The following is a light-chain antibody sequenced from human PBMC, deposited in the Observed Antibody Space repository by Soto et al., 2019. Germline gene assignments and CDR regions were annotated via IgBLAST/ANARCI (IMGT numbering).Light chain of an antibody. Sequence: EIVLTQSPGTLSLSPGERGTLSCRASQSVSGSYLAWYQHKPGQAPRLLIYAASSRATDIPDRFSGSGSGTDFTLTISRLEPEDFAVYYCLLYVNSRYTFGPGTTVDIK. CDR3: LLYVNSRYT. CDR2: AAS. CDR1: QSVSGSY. V-gene: IGKV3-20*01. J-gene: IGKJ3*01.